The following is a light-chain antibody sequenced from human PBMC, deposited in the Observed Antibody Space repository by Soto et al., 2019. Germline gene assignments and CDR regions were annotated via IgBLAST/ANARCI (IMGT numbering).Light chain of an antibody. V-gene: IGKV3-20*01. CDR3: QQYGSSPLT. Sequence: EVVLTQXPATLCLXRXEXXTXXXSASQSVSSSYSAWYQQKPGQAPRLLIYGASSRATGIPDRFSGSGSGTDFTLTISRLEPEDFAVYYCQQYGSSPLTFGGGSKVDIK. J-gene: IGKJ4*01. CDR1: QSVSSSY. CDR2: GAS.